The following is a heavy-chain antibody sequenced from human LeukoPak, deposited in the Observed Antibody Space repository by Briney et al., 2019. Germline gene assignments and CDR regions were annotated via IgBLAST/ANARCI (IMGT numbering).Heavy chain of an antibody. J-gene: IGHJ4*02. CDR1: GFSFGSYG. CDR3: VKANYGENSVFDY. Sequence: GSSLRLSCAASGFSFGSYGMHWVRQAPGKGLDWVTVIWANGSKKNYVDSVKGRFTISRDNSKNTLHLEMNSLRAEDTAVYYCVKANYGENSVFDYWGQGALVTVSS. V-gene: IGHV3-33*06. CDR2: IWANGSKK. D-gene: IGHD4-23*01.